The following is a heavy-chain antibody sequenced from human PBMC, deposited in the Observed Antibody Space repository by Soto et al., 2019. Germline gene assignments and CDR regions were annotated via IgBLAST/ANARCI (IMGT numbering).Heavy chain of an antibody. CDR1: GFTVSSNY. CDR3: ARGPEPVPLIDY. J-gene: IGHJ4*02. V-gene: IGHV3-66*01. CDR2: IYSGGST. D-gene: IGHD4-17*01. Sequence: EVQLVESGGGLVQPGGSLRLSCAASGFTVSSNYMSWVRQAPGKGLEWVSVIYSGGSTYYADSVKGRFTISRDNSKNTLYLQMNSLGAEDTAVYCCARGPEPVPLIDYWGQGTLVTVSS.